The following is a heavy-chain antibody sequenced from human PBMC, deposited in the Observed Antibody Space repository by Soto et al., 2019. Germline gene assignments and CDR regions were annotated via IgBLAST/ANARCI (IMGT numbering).Heavy chain of an antibody. V-gene: IGHV1-69*13. J-gene: IGHJ4*02. D-gene: IGHD4-4*01. CDR2: IIPIFGTA. CDR3: ARALYSNSPFAY. Sequence: SVKVSCKASGGTFSSYAISWVRQAPGQGLEWMGGIIPIFGTANYAQKFQGRVTITADESTSTAYMELSSLRSEDTAVYYCARALYSNSPFAYWGQGILVTVSS. CDR1: GGTFSSYA.